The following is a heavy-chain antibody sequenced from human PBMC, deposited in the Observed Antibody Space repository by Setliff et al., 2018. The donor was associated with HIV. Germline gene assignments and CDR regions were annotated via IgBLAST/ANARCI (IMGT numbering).Heavy chain of an antibody. CDR2: IYYSGST. Sequence: PSETLSLTCTVSGGSISSYYWNWIRQPPGKGLEWIGYIYYSGSTNYNPSLKSRVTISVDTSKNQFSLKLTSVTAADTAVYYCARGGILTGFTFDYWGQGTLVTVSS. J-gene: IGHJ4*02. CDR3: ARGGILTGFTFDY. V-gene: IGHV4-59*01. D-gene: IGHD3-9*01. CDR1: GGSISSYY.